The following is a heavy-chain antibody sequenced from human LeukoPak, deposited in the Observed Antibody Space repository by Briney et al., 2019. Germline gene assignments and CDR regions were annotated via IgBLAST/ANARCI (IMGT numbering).Heavy chain of an antibody. CDR2: ISSSSSYI. D-gene: IGHD2-2*01. CDR1: GFTLSSYI. J-gene: IGHJ4*02. CDR3: ARRGFCSSTSCYGSPDY. Sequence: PGGSLRLSCAASGFTLSSYIMNWVRQAPGKGLEWVSSISSSSSYIYYADSVKGRFTISRDNAKNSLYLQMNSLRAEDTAVYYCARRGFCSSTSCYGSPDYWGQGTLVTVST. V-gene: IGHV3-21*01.